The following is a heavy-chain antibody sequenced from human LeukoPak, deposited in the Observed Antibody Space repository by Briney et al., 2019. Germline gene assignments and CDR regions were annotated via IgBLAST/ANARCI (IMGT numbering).Heavy chain of an antibody. D-gene: IGHD3-16*02. CDR2: MNPNSGNT. CDR1: GYTFTSYD. Sequence: ASVKVSYKASGYTFTSYDINWVRQATGQGLEWMGWMNPNSGNTGYAQKFQGRVTMTRNTSISTAYMELSSLRSEDTAVYYCARAPSIRVITNFDYWGQGTLVTVSS. V-gene: IGHV1-8*01. CDR3: ARAPSIRVITNFDY. J-gene: IGHJ4*02.